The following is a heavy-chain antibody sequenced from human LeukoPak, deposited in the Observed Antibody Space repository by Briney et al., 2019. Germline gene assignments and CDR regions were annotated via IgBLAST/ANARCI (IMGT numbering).Heavy chain of an antibody. D-gene: IGHD3-22*01. CDR1: GFTFSNTW. Sequence: GGSLRLSCAASGFTFSNTWMSWVRQAPGKGLEWVSAISGSGGSTYYADSVKGRFTISRDNSKNTLYLQMNSLRAEDTAVYYCACITTVDYWGQGTLVTVSS. CDR2: ISGSGGST. V-gene: IGHV3-23*01. CDR3: ACITTVDY. J-gene: IGHJ4*02.